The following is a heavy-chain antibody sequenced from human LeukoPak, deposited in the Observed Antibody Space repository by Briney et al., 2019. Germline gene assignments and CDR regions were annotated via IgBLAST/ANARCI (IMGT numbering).Heavy chain of an antibody. CDR2: IIPMFGTA. J-gene: IGHJ4*02. D-gene: IGHD4-23*01. Sequence: SVKVSCKASGYTFTSYYMHWVRQAPGQGLEWMGGIIPMFGTANYAQKFQGRVTITADESTSTAHMELSSLKSEDTAVYYCARKAGGGNFYILDYWGQGTLVTVSS. CDR1: GYTFTSYY. CDR3: ARKAGGGNFYILDY. V-gene: IGHV1-69*13.